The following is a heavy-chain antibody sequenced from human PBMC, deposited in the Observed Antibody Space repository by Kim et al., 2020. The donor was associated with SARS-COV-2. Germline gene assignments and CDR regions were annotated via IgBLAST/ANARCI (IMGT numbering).Heavy chain of an antibody. J-gene: IGHJ6*03. CDR2: INTNTGNP. V-gene: IGHV7-4-1*02. CDR1: GYTFTSYA. D-gene: IGHD6-13*01. Sequence: ASVKVSCKASGYTFTSYAMNWVRQAPGQGLEWMGWINTNTGNPTYAQGFTGRFVFSLDTSVSTAYLQISSLKAEDTAVYYCARDFEQQLPLYYYYYMDVWGKGTTVTVSS. CDR3: ARDFEQQLPLYYYYYMDV.